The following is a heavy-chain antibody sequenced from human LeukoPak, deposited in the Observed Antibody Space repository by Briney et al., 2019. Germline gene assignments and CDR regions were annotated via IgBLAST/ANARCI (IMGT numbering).Heavy chain of an antibody. CDR1: GFTFSSYS. V-gene: IGHV3-48*01. CDR2: ISSSSSTI. J-gene: IGHJ6*03. Sequence: PGRSLRLSCAASGFTFSSYSMNWVRQAPGKGLEWVSYISSSSSTIYYADSVKGRFTISRDNAKNSLYLQMNSLRAEDTAVYYCARDPYCSSTSCYTGSIYMDVWGKGTTVTVSS. CDR3: ARDPYCSSTSCYTGSIYMDV. D-gene: IGHD2-2*02.